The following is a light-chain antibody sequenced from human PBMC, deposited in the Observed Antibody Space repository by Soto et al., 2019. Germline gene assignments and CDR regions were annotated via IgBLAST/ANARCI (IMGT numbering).Light chain of an antibody. CDR2: AAS. CDR3: QQTYNTPRT. V-gene: IGKV1-39*01. CDR1: QNITNY. Sequence: DIQMTQSPSSLSTSVGDRVTITCRASQNITNYLSWYQQKPGKAPDLLIYAASNLQSGVPSRFSGSGSGTDFTLTISSLQPEDFATYYCQQTYNTPRTFGQGTKVEIK. J-gene: IGKJ1*01.